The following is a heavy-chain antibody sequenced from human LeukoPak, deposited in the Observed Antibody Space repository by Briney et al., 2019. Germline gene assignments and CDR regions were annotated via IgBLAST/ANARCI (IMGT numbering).Heavy chain of an antibody. Sequence: PGGSLTLSCAASGFTFSNAWMSWVRQAPGKGLDWVGRIRSKTDGGTTDHAASVKGRFTISRDDSNNMLYLQMNSLKTEDTAVYYCSTWTDLYDYWGQGTLVTVSS. CDR2: IRSKTDGGTT. J-gene: IGHJ4*02. CDR1: GFTFSNAW. D-gene: IGHD3/OR15-3a*01. V-gene: IGHV3-15*01. CDR3: STWTDLYDY.